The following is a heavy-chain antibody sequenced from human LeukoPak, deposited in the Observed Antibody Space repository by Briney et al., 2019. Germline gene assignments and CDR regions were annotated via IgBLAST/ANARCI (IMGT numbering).Heavy chain of an antibody. D-gene: IGHD1-26*01. V-gene: IGHV1-24*01. CDR3: ATHLGGGFDY. Sequence: ASVKVSCKVSGYTLTELSVHWVRQAPGKGLEWMGGFDPEDGETIYTQKFQGRVTMTEDTSTDTAYMELSSLRSEDTAVYYCATHLGGGFDYWGQGTLVTVSS. CDR2: FDPEDGET. CDR1: GYTLTELS. J-gene: IGHJ4*02.